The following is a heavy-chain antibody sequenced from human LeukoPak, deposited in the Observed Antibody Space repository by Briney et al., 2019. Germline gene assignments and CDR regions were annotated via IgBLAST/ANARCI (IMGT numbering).Heavy chain of an antibody. D-gene: IGHD6-13*01. CDR1: GFTFSSYA. CDR3: ARDGYSSSWYQGGCYFDY. Sequence: GRSLRLSCAASGFTFSSYAMHWVRQAPGKGLEWVAVISYDGSNKYYADSVKGRFTISRDNSKNTLYLQMNSLRAEDTAVYYCARDGYSSSWYQGGCYFDYWGQGTLVTVSS. CDR2: ISYDGSNK. J-gene: IGHJ4*02. V-gene: IGHV3-30-3*01.